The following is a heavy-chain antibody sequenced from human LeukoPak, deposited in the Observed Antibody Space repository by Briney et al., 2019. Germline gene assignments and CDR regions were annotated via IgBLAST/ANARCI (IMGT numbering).Heavy chain of an antibody. D-gene: IGHD3-16*01. V-gene: IGHV3-23*01. CDR3: ARDMDKLGDYYGMDV. CDR1: GFTFSSYA. Sequence: GGSLRLSCAASGFTFSSYAMSWVRQAPGKGLEWLSIVNGGGDITSYADSVKGRFTISRDNTRNSLFLQMNSLRAEDTAVYYCARDMDKLGDYYGMDVWGQGTTVIVSS. J-gene: IGHJ6*02. CDR2: VNGGGDIT.